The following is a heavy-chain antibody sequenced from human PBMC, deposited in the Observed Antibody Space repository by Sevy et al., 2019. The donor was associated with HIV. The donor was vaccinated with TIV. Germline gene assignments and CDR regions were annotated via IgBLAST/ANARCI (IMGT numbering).Heavy chain of an antibody. J-gene: IGHJ4*02. CDR1: GFTFSSYA. D-gene: IGHD1-26*01. CDR3: AKVVDHSGCYLRLGAPYYFDY. V-gene: IGHV3-23*01. Sequence: GGSLRLSCAASGFTFSSYAMSWVRQAPGKGLEWVSAISGSGGSTYYADSVKGRFTNSRDNSKNTLYLQMNSLRAEDTAVYYCAKVVDHSGCYLRLGAPYYFDYWGQGTLVTVSS. CDR2: ISGSGGST.